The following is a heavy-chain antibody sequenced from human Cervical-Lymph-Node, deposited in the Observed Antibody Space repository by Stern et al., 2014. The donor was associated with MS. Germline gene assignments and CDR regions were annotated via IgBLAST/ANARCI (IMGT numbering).Heavy chain of an antibody. CDR2: ISYDGNHK. CDR1: GFTFSSYG. CDR3: ARDYEDTSMLFDH. Sequence: VQLVESGGAVVQPGRSLRLSCAASGFTFSSYGMHWFRPAPGKGLEWVTVISYDGNHKYYAASVKGRFTISRDNSKNTLHLQMNSVTPDDTAIYYCARDYEDTSMLFDHWGQGTLVTVSS. D-gene: IGHD2-8*01. J-gene: IGHJ4*02. V-gene: IGHV3-30*03.